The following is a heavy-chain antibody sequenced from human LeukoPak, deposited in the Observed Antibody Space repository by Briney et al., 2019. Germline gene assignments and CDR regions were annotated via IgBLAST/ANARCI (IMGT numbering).Heavy chain of an antibody. CDR1: GYTFTSYG. D-gene: IGHD6-19*01. V-gene: IGHV1-18*01. CDR2: ISAYNGNT. CDR3: ARVIAVAGTVCWFDP. Sequence: GASVKVSCKASGYTFTSYGISWVRQAPGQGLEWMGWISAYNGNTNYAQKLQGRVTMTTDTSTSTAYMELRSLRSDDTAVYYCARVIAVAGTVCWFDPWGQGTLVTVSS. J-gene: IGHJ5*02.